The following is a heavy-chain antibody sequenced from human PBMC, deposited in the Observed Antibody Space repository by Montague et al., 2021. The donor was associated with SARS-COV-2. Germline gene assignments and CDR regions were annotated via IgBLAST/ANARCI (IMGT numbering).Heavy chain of an antibody. V-gene: IGHV3-30*18. D-gene: IGHD1-26*01. CDR2: ISYDGSNK. J-gene: IGHJ4*02. CDR3: AKDVGLRNFFDY. Sequence: SLRLSCAASGFTFSSYDMHWVRQAPGKGLEWVAVISYDGSNKYYADSVKGRFTISRDNSKNTLYLQMNSLRAEDTAVYYCAKDVGLRNFFDYWGLGTLVTVSS. CDR1: GFTFSSYD.